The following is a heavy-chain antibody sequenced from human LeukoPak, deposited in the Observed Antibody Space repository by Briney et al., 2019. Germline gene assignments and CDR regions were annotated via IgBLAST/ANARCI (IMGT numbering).Heavy chain of an antibody. CDR3: ARGRWRIVGATSGGLDY. Sequence: ASVKVSCKASGYTFTSYAMHWVRQAPGQRLEWMGWINAGNGNTKYSQEFQGRVTITRDTSASTAYMELSSLRSEDMAVYYCARGRWRIVGATSGGLDYWGQGTLVTVSS. V-gene: IGHV1-3*03. CDR1: GYTFTSYA. CDR2: INAGNGNT. D-gene: IGHD1-26*01. J-gene: IGHJ4*02.